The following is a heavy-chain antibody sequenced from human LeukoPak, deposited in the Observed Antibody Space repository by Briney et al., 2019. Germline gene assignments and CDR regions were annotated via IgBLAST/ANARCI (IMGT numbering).Heavy chain of an antibody. Sequence: GGSLRLSCAASGFTFSSYGMHWVRQAQGKGLEWVAVISYDGSNKYYADSVKGRFTISRDNSKNTLYLQMNSLRAEDTAVYYCAKETGSSGWFDYWGQGTLVTVSS. CDR2: ISYDGSNK. CDR3: AKETGSSGWFDY. D-gene: IGHD6-19*01. CDR1: GFTFSSYG. V-gene: IGHV3-30*18. J-gene: IGHJ4*02.